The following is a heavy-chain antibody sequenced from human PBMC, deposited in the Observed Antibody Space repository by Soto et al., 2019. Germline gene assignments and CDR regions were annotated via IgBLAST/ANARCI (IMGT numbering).Heavy chain of an antibody. CDR2: IIPIFGTA. D-gene: IGHD5-12*01. CDR1: GGTFSSYA. Sequence: SVKVSCKASGGTFSSYAISWVRQAPGQGLEWMGGIIPIFGTANYAQKFQGRVTITADESTSTAYMELSSLRSEDTAVYYCARNGLRTYGMDVWGQGTTVTVSS. V-gene: IGHV1-69*13. CDR3: ARNGLRTYGMDV. J-gene: IGHJ6*02.